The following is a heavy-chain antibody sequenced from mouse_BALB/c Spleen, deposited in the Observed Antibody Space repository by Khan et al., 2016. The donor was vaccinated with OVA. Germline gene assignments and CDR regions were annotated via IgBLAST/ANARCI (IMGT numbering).Heavy chain of an antibody. CDR2: MSSGSSTI. CDR1: GFTFSSFG. V-gene: IGHV5-17*02. J-gene: IGHJ1*01. D-gene: IGHD2-3*01. Sequence: EVELVESGGGLVQPGGSRKLSCAASGFTFSSFGMHWVRQAPKKGLEWVAYMSSGSSTIYYVDTVKGRFTISRDKPKNTLFLQMTSLSTEDTAMYYCVRSDGYFHYDMDFWGEGTSVTVSS. CDR3: VRSDGYFHYDMDF.